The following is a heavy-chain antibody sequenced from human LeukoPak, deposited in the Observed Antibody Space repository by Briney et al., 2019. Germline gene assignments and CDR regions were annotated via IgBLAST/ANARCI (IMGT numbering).Heavy chain of an antibody. Sequence: PGGSLRLSCSASGFTFSSYGMHWVRQAPGKGLEWVAMIWSDGNKKNYVDSAKGRFTISRDNSKNTLYLQLNRLRVEDTAVYYCARGDGLILFDYWGQGTLVTVSS. J-gene: IGHJ4*02. CDR3: ARGDGLILFDY. CDR1: GFTFSSYG. D-gene: IGHD5-24*01. CDR2: IWSDGNKK. V-gene: IGHV3-33*01.